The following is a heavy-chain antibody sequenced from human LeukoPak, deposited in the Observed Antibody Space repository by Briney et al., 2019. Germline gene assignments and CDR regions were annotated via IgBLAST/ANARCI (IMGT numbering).Heavy chain of an antibody. Sequence: SETLSLTCTVSGGSISSGYYWGWIRQPPGKGLEWIGSIYHSGSTYYNPSLKSRVTISVDTSKNQFSLKLSSVTAADTAVYYCARRNYWGQGTLVTVSS. CDR3: ARRNY. CDR2: IYHSGST. V-gene: IGHV4-38-2*02. CDR1: GGSISSGYY. J-gene: IGHJ4*02.